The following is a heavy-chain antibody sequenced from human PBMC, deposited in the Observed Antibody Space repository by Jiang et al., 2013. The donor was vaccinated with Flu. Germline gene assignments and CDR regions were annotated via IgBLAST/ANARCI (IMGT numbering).Heavy chain of an antibody. CDR1: GGSISSSSYY. CDR3: ARILKRGGCDY. Sequence: TLSLTCTVSGGSISSSSYYWGWIRQPPGKGLEWIGSISYIGIGSMYLSGNTYYNPSLKTRLTISVDTPKNQFSLKLSSVTAADTAVYYCARILKRGGCDYWGQGTLVTVSS. J-gene: IGHJ4*02. V-gene: IGHV4-39*01. D-gene: IGHD2-15*01. CDR2: ISYIGIGSMYLSGNT.